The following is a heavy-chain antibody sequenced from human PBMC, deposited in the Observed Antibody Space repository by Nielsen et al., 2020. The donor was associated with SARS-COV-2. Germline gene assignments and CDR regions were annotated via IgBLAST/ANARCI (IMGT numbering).Heavy chain of an antibody. Sequence: SETLSLTCTVSGGSISSSSYYWGWIRQPPGKGLEWIGSIYYSGSTYYNPSLKSRVTISVDTSKNQFSLKLSSVTAADTAVYYCARPDSYYDMLTGYHNWFDPWGQGTLVTVSS. CDR2: IYYSGST. J-gene: IGHJ5*02. D-gene: IGHD3-9*01. CDR1: GGSISSSSYY. V-gene: IGHV4-39*01. CDR3: ARPDSYYDMLTGYHNWFDP.